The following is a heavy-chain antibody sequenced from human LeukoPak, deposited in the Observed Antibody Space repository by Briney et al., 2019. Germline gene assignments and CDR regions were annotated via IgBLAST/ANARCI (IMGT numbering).Heavy chain of an antibody. Sequence: GGSLRLSCAASGFTFSSYSMNWVRQAPGKGLEWVSSITSSSSYMDYADSVKGRFTISRDNAKNSLYLQMNSLRAEDTAVYYCAREAGTYFDYWGQGTLVTVSS. CDR2: ITSSSSYM. J-gene: IGHJ4*02. D-gene: IGHD6-13*01. CDR3: AREAGTYFDY. CDR1: GFTFSSYS. V-gene: IGHV3-21*01.